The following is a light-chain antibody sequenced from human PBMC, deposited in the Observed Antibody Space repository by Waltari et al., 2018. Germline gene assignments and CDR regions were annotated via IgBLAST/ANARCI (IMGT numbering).Light chain of an antibody. J-gene: IGLJ3*02. CDR2: RND. CDR3: AAWDDSLSVGV. CDR1: RSNIGSNY. V-gene: IGLV1-47*01. Sequence: QSVLTQPPSASGTPGQRVTIPCSGSRSNIGSNYLYWYQQLPGTAPKVLIYRNDQRPSGVPDRFSGSKSGTSASLAISGLRSEDEADYYCAAWDDSLSVGVFGGGTKLTVL.